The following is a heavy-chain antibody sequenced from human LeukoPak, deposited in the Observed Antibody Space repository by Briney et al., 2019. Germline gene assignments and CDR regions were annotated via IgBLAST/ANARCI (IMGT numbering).Heavy chain of an antibody. CDR2: VSGYNGNT. V-gene: IGHV1-18*01. J-gene: IGHJ4*02. D-gene: IGHD3-22*01. CDR1: DYTFSRHG. CDR3: AKDIHPGLDSGASCCFDY. Sequence: ASVKVSCKTSDYTFSRHGITWVRQAPGQGLEWMGWVSGYNGNTNYAQNVQGRVTMTTDTSTNTAYMELRSLRSDDTAVYYCAKDIHPGLDSGASCCFDYWGQGTPVTVSS.